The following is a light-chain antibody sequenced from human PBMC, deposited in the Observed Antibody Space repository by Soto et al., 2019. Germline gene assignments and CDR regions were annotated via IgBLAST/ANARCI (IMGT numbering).Light chain of an antibody. V-gene: IGLV2-11*01. Sequence: QSVLTQPGSVSGSPGQSVTISCTGTSSDVGGYNYVSWYQQHPGKAPKLMIYDVSKRPSGVPDRFSGSKSGNTASLTISGLQAEDEADYYCCSYAGSYTYVFATGTKV. CDR2: DVS. J-gene: IGLJ1*01. CDR1: SSDVGGYNY. CDR3: CSYAGSYTYV.